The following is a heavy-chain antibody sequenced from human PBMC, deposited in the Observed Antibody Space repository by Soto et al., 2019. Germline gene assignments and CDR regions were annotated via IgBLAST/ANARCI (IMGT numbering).Heavy chain of an antibody. Sequence: QMQMQESGPRLVKPSETLSLTCTVSGASITDSYWSWIRQPPEKGLEWIGYIYFSGVATYNPSLKNRATQSRDTSKYEFWLKLTSVTAADTAITDCARGDSDLAVSEAAYWGQGTLVTVSS. D-gene: IGHD1-26*01. V-gene: IGHV4-59*01. CDR2: IYFSGVA. CDR1: GASITDSY. CDR3: ARGDSDLAVSEAAY. J-gene: IGHJ1*01.